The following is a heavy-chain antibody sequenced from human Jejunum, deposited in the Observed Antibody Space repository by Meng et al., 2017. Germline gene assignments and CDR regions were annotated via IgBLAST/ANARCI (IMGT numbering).Heavy chain of an antibody. V-gene: IGHV7-4-1*02. CDR3: AKTGYSGYDLDY. J-gene: IGHJ4*02. D-gene: IGHD5-12*01. CDR2: INTNTGKS. CDR1: GYIFTQHA. Sequence: QVTLARSGCELRTPVASVKVTCMASGYIFTQHAMHWVLQAPGQGLEWMGWINTNTGKSNYAQGFTGRFVFSVDTSVSTAYLQINNLRAEDNAVYYCAKTGYSGYDLDYWGQGTLVTVSS.